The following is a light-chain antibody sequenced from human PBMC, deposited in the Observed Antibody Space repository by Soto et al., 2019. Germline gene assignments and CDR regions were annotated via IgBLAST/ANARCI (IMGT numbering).Light chain of an antibody. CDR1: QGIRSY. V-gene: IGKV1-9*01. CDR3: QQLNSYPIT. J-gene: IGKJ5*01. CDR2: AAS. Sequence: IRVTQSPTSLSASVGERVTITCRASQGIRSYLTWYQQKPGKAPKVLIYAASTLQTGVPSRFSGSGSGTDFTLTISSLQPEDFATYYCQQLNSYPITFGQGARLEI.